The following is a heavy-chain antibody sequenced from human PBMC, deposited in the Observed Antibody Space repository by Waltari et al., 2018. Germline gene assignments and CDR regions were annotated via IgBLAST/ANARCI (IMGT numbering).Heavy chain of an antibody. CDR3: AIGGVETSWYWRY. CDR1: GFTLRRFG. J-gene: IGHJ4*02. D-gene: IGHD6-13*01. CDR2: IKTDGSET. V-gene: IGHV3-7*01. Sequence: EVQVVESGGGLVQPGGSRRLSWSAAGFTLRRFGLTWVRQAPGKGLEWVANIKTDGSETYYVDSVKGRFTISRDNTKNSLYLQMSSLRAEDTAVYYCAIGGVETSWYWRYWGQGTLVTVSS.